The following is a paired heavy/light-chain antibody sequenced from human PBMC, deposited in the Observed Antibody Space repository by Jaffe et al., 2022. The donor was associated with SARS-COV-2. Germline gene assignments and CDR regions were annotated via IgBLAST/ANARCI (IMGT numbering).Light chain of an antibody. CDR2: GAS. CDR1: QSVSSSY. CDR3: QQYGSSPET. J-gene: IGKJ1*01. V-gene: IGKV3-20*01. Sequence: EIVLTQSPGTLSLSPGERATLSCRASQSVSSSYLAWYQQKPGQAPRLLIYGASSRATGIPDRFSGSGSGTDFTLTISRLEPEDFAVYYCQQYGSSPETFGQGTKVEIK.
Heavy chain of an antibody. D-gene: IGHD2-21*02. CDR3: ARATYCGADCWYYFDY. J-gene: IGHJ4*02. CDR2: IYYSGNT. Sequence: QVQLQESGPGLVKPSETLSLTCTVSGGSISSYSWSWIRQPPGKGLEWIGYIYYSGNTNYNPSLKRRVTISVDRSKNQFSLKLSSVTAADTAVYYCARATYCGADCWYYFDYWGQGTLVTVSS. V-gene: IGHV4-59*01. CDR1: GGSISSYS.